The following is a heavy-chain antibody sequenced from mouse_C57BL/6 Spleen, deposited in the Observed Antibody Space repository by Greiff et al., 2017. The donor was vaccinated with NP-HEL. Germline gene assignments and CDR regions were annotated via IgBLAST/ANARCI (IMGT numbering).Heavy chain of an antibody. CDR2: LDPSDSYT. J-gene: IGHJ3*01. V-gene: IGHV1-69*01. CDR3: ARSDYDYDAWFAY. Sequence: QVQLQQPGAELVMPGASVKLSCKASGYTFTSYWMHWVKQRPGQGLEWIGELDPSDSYTNYNQKFKGKSTLTVDKSSSTAYMQLSSLTSEDSAVDYCARSDYDYDAWFAYWGQGTLVTVSA. D-gene: IGHD2-4*01. CDR1: GYTFTSYW.